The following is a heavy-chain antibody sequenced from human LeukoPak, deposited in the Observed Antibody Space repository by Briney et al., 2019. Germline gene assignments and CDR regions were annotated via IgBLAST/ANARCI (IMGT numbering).Heavy chain of an antibody. D-gene: IGHD2-8*02. Sequence: ASVKVSCKPSGYSFTRFGITWVRQAPGQGLEWMGWISALYGRTNYAQKFQGRVTMTTDTSTSTAYMELGSLRSDDTAVYYCARDFYHGHCAGLSCFLLDSWGQGALVIVSS. CDR2: ISALYGRT. CDR1: GYSFTRFG. CDR3: ARDFYHGHCAGLSCFLLDS. V-gene: IGHV1-18*01. J-gene: IGHJ4*02.